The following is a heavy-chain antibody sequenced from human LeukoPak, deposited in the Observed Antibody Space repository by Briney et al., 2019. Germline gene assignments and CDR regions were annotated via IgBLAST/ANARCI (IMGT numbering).Heavy chain of an antibody. V-gene: IGHV1-69*01. Sequence: SVTVSCKASGGTFSIYTISWVRQAPGQGLEWMGGIIPIFGTANYAQKFQGRVTITADESTSTAYMELSSLRSEDTAVYYCARDYPNTPHYYYYGMDVWGQGTTVTVSS. CDR2: IIPIFGTA. CDR1: GGTFSIYT. D-gene: IGHD1-14*01. J-gene: IGHJ6*02. CDR3: ARDYPNTPHYYYYGMDV.